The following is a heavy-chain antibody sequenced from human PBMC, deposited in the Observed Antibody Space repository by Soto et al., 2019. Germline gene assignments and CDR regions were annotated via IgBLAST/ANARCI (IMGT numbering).Heavy chain of an antibody. CDR2: ISTAGDT. J-gene: IGHJ6*02. CDR1: GFTFSNYD. CDR3: ARELHGGSYGMDV. V-gene: IGHV3-13*01. Sequence: EVQLVESGGGLVQPGGSLRLSCAASGFTFSNYDMQWVRQVTGKGLEWVAGISTAGDTYYPGSVKGRFTISREKAKNSLYVQMNSLSAGDTAVYYCARELHGGSYGMDVWGQGTTVTVSS.